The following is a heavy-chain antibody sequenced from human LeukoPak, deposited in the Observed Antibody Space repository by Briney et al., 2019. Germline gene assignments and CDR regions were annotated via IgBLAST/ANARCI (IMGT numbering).Heavy chain of an antibody. D-gene: IGHD2-2*01. Sequence: SETLSLTCAVSGYSISSGYYWAWIRQPPGKGLEWIGEINHSGSTNYNPSLKSRVTISVDTSKNQFSLKLSSVTAADTAVYYCARWGFGYCSSTSCYAGYYYYYMDVWGKGTTVTVSS. V-gene: IGHV4-38-2*01. CDR2: INHSGST. CDR1: GYSISSGYY. CDR3: ARWGFGYCSSTSCYAGYYYYYMDV. J-gene: IGHJ6*03.